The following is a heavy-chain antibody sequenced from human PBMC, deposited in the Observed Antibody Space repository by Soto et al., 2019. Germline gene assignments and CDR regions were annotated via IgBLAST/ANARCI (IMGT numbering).Heavy chain of an antibody. V-gene: IGHV4-30-4*01. CDR3: AREVGASLELL. CDR2: IYYSGST. D-gene: IGHD1-7*01. J-gene: IGHJ4*02. CDR1: GGSISSGDYY. Sequence: KTSETLSLTCTVSGGSISSGDYYWSWIRQPPGKGLEWIGYIYYSGSTYYNPSLKSRVTISVDTSKNQLSLKLSSVTAADTAVYYCAREVGASLELLWGQGTLVTVSS.